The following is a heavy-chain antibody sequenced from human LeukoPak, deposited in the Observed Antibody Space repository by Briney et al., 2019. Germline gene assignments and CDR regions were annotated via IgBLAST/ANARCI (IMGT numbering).Heavy chain of an antibody. CDR3: AKGRAAAGTFSVRPYWYFDL. Sequence: TGGSLRLSCAVSGFTFSSYSMNWVRQAPGKGLEWVSSISSSSSYIYYADSVKGRFTISRDNSKNTLYLQMNSLRAEDTAVYYCAKGRAAAGTFSVRPYWYFDLWGRGTLVTVSS. V-gene: IGHV3-21*04. J-gene: IGHJ2*01. D-gene: IGHD6-13*01. CDR1: GFTFSSYS. CDR2: ISSSSSYI.